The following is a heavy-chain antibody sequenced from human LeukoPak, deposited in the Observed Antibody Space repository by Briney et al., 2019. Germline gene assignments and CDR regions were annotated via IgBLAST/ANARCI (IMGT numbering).Heavy chain of an antibody. D-gene: IGHD5-18*01. CDR3: AREVRGYSYGKGYYYYMDV. CDR2: IYHSGST. J-gene: IGHJ6*03. Sequence: SQTLSLTCAVSGGSISSGGHSWSWIRQPPGKGLEWIGYIYHSGSTYYNPSLKSRVTISVDTSKNQFSLKLSSVTAADTAVYYFAREVRGYSYGKGYYYYMDVWGKGTTVTVSS. CDR1: GGSISSGGHS. V-gene: IGHV4-30-2*01.